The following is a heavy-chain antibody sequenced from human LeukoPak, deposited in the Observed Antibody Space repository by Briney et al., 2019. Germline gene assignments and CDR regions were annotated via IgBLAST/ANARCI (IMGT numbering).Heavy chain of an antibody. V-gene: IGHV3-7*03. D-gene: IGHD4-17*01. CDR3: ARAKVTNDY. Sequence: GGAVRLSCASSGFTLGRYWMSWVPQAPGKGREGVANLNEDGSGKYYVDSVKGRFTISRHNAKNSLYLQMNSLRAEDTAVYYCARAKVTNDYWGQGTLVTVSS. CDR1: GFTLGRYW. CDR2: LNEDGSGK. J-gene: IGHJ4*02.